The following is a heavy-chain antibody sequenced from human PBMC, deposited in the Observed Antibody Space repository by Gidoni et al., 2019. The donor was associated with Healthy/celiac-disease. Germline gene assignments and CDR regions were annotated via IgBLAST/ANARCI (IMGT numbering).Heavy chain of an antibody. V-gene: IGHV1-3*01. CDR2: INAGNGNT. D-gene: IGHD1-7*01. J-gene: IGHJ5*02. CDR1: GYTFTSYA. CDR3: ARAGTGTTTGFDP. Sequence: QVQLVQSGAEVKKPGASVKVSCKASGYTFTSYAMHWVRQAPGQRLEWMGWINAGNGNTKYSQKFQGRVTITRDTSASTAYMELSSLRSEDTAVYYCARAGTGTTTGFDPWGQGTLVTVSS.